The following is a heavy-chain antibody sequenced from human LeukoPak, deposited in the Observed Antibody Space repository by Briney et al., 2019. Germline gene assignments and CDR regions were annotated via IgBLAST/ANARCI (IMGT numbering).Heavy chain of an antibody. CDR3: ARGLYTPGWYAHFEN. V-gene: IGHV4-59*02. Sequence: SETLSLTCTVSGDSVSSPYWTWIRQPPGKGLEWIGSTYHSCRNKDNPSLRSRVTISVDTSNNHFSLSLTSVTAADTAIYFCARGLYTPGWYAHFENWGQGILVTVSS. CDR1: GDSVSSPY. CDR2: TYHSCRN. J-gene: IGHJ4*02. D-gene: IGHD6-19*01.